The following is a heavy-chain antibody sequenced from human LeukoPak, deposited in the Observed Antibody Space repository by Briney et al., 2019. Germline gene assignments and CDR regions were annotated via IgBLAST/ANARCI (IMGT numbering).Heavy chain of an antibody. J-gene: IGHJ4*02. CDR3: ARTNYYGSGSYYFDY. Sequence: PSETLSLTCTVSGDSTSNYYWGWIRQPPGKGPEWIGYIYYSGSTNYNPSLKSRVTMSLDTSKNQFSLKLSSVTAADTAVYYCARTNYYGSGSYYFDYWGQGTLVTVS. D-gene: IGHD3-10*01. CDR2: IYYSGST. V-gene: IGHV4-59*01. CDR1: GDSTSNYY.